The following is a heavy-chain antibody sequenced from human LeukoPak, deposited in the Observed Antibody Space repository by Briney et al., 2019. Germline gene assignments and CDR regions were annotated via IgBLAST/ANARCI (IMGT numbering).Heavy chain of an antibody. CDR3: ARDATYYYDSSGLDY. V-gene: IGHV3-74*01. J-gene: IGHJ4*02. Sequence: GGSLRLSCAASGFTFSSYWMHWVRQAPGKGLVWVSRINSDGSSTSYADFVKGRFTISRDNAKNTLYLQMNSLRAEDAAVYYCARDATYYYDSSGLDYWGQGTLVTVSS. CDR2: INSDGSST. D-gene: IGHD3-22*01. CDR1: GFTFSSYW.